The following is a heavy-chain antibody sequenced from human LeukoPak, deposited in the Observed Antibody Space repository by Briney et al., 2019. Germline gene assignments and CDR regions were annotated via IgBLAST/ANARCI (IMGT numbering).Heavy chain of an antibody. Sequence: SETLSLTCAVYGGSFSGYYWSWIRQPPGKGPEWIGEINHSGSTNYNPSLKSRVTISVDTSKNQFSLKLSSVTAADTAVYYCARVISSSWYNWFDPWGQGTLVTVSS. CDR2: INHSGST. D-gene: IGHD6-13*01. CDR1: GGSFSGYY. J-gene: IGHJ5*02. CDR3: ARVISSSWYNWFDP. V-gene: IGHV4-34*01.